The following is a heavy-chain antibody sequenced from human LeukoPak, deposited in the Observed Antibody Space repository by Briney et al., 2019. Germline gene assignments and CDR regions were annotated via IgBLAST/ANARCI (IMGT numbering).Heavy chain of an antibody. Sequence: SETLSLTCTVSGGSISSYYWSWIRQPPGKGLEWIGYIYYSGSTNYNPSLKSRVTISVDTSKNQFSLKLSSVTAADTAVYYCARDEYQLLEGGFDYWGQGTLVTVSS. CDR2: IYYSGST. J-gene: IGHJ4*02. CDR3: ARDEYQLLEGGFDY. D-gene: IGHD2-2*01. CDR1: GGSISSYY. V-gene: IGHV4-59*01.